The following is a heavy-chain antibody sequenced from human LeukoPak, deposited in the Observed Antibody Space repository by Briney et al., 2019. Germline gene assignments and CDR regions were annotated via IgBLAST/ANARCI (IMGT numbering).Heavy chain of an antibody. J-gene: IGHJ4*02. D-gene: IGHD6-13*01. CDR1: GFTLSRYT. V-gene: IGHV3-21*01. Sequence: GGSLRLSCAAPGFTLSRYTMNWVRQAPGKGLEWVSSISSSSDYIYYADSVKGRFTISRDNAKNSLYLQMNSLRADDTAVYSCARDLYRRQHLGLIDSWGQGTRVTVSS. CDR3: ARDLYRRQHLGLIDS. CDR2: ISSSSDYI.